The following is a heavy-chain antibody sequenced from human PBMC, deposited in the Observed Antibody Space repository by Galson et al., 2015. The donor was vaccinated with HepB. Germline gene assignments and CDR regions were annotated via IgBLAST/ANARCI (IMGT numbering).Heavy chain of an antibody. CDR3: ARDPGWGQQDSSGYHSSHAFDI. V-gene: IGHV3-23*01. CDR2: ISAGGGST. D-gene: IGHD3-22*01. CDR1: GFSFITSA. J-gene: IGHJ3*02. Sequence: SLRLSCAASGFSFITSAMSWVRQAPGRGLEWVSAISAGGGSTFYAESVKGRFTISRDNSKNTLYLQMNTLRAEDTAIYYCARDPGWGQQDSSGYHSSHAFDIWGQGTMVIVSP.